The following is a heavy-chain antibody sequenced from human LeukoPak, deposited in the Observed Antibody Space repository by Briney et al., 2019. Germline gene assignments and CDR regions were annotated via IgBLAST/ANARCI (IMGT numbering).Heavy chain of an antibody. J-gene: IGHJ5*02. CDR3: ARGPFGNCGGGPCHFRDIDNWYDP. D-gene: IGHD2-21*01. Sequence: GASVKVSCKASGYTFTSYDINWVRQAAGQGFEWMGWMNPKSGDAGYADKFQGRVAITRDTSINTAYLELSALTSDDTAVYYCARGPFGNCGGGPCHFRDIDNWYDPWGQGTLVTASS. CDR1: GYTFTSYD. V-gene: IGHV1-8*01. CDR2: MNPKSGDA.